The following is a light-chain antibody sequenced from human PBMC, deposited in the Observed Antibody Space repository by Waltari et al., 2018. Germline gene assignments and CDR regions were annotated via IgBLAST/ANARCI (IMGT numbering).Light chain of an antibody. J-gene: IGLJ2*01. CDR3: QSYDSSLSGSDVV. CDR1: SSHIGAGYA. Sequence: QSVLTQPPSVSGAPGQRVTISCTGSSSHIGAGYAVPWYQQLPGTAPKLLIYGNSNRPSGVPDRFSGSKSGTSASLAITGLQAEDEADYYCQSYDSSLSGSDVVFGGGTKLTVL. CDR2: GNS. V-gene: IGLV1-40*01.